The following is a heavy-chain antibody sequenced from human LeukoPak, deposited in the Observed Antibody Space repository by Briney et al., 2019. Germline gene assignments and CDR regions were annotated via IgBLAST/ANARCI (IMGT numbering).Heavy chain of an antibody. CDR2: MNPNSGNT. CDR1: GYTFTSYD. Sequence: ASVKVSCKASGYTFTSYDINWVRQATGQGLEWMGWMNPNSGNTGYAQKFQGRVTMTRNTSISTAYMELSSLRSEDTAVYYCARVLLYCSGGSCLSVDYFDYWGQGTLLTVSS. V-gene: IGHV1-8*01. D-gene: IGHD2-15*01. J-gene: IGHJ4*02. CDR3: ARVLLYCSGGSCLSVDYFDY.